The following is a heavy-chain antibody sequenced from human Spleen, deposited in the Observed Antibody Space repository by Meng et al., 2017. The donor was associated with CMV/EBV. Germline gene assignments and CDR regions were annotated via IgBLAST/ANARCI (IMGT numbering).Heavy chain of an antibody. V-gene: IGHV1-2*02. D-gene: IGHD7-27*01. CDR3: ARDRSGEDLDY. Sequence: ASVKVSCKASGYRFTDHYFHWVRQAPGQGLEWMGWIYPNSGGTHYAQKFQGRLTVTRDTSISTGYMELSSLGSDDTAVYYCARDRSGEDLDYWAQGTLVTVSS. J-gene: IGHJ4*02. CDR2: IYPNSGGT. CDR1: GYRFTDHY.